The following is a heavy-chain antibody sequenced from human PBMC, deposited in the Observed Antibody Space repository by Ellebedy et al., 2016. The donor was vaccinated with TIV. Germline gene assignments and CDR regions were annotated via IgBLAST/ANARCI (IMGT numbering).Heavy chain of an antibody. V-gene: IGHV3-7*01. Sequence: GESLKISXAASGFTSSLYWMTWVRQAPGKGLEWVANIKQDGSEKYYVDSVKGRFTISRDNAKNSLYLQMRSLRVEDTAVYYCARAAYFYSYGMDVWGQGTTVTVSS. D-gene: IGHD2-21*01. CDR3: ARAAYFYSYGMDV. CDR2: IKQDGSEK. J-gene: IGHJ6*02. CDR1: GFTSSLYW.